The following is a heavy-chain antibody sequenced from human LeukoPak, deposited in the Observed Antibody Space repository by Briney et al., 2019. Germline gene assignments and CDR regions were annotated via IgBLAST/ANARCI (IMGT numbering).Heavy chain of an antibody. J-gene: IGHJ4*02. V-gene: IGHV5-51*01. CDR1: GYSFTNYW. Sequence: TSGESLKISCKGSGYSFTNYWIGWVRQMPGKGLEWMGIIYPGDSDTRYSPSFQGQVTISADKSISTAYLQWSSLKASDTAMYYCARPESYYGSGSYYDDWGQGTLVTVSS. D-gene: IGHD3-10*01. CDR2: IYPGDSDT. CDR3: ARPESYYGSGSYYDD.